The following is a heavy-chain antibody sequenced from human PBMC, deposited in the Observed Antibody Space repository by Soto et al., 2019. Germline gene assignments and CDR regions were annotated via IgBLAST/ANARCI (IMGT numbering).Heavy chain of an antibody. V-gene: IGHV4-59*01. J-gene: IGHJ4*02. CDR1: GGSISSYY. D-gene: IGHD5-18*01. Sequence: SETLSLTCTVSGGSISSYYWSWIRQPPGKGLEWIGYIYYSGSTNYNPSLKSRVTISVDTSKNQFSLKLSSVTAADTAVYYCARDFEYSHGYFDYWGQGTLVTLSS. CDR2: IYYSGST. CDR3: ARDFEYSHGYFDY.